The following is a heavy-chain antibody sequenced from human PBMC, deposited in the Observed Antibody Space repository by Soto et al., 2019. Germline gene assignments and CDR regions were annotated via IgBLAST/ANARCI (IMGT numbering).Heavy chain of an antibody. V-gene: IGHV3-23*01. J-gene: IGHJ6*02. CDR3: AKVISAYCTGRSCRFYFFDGLEV. CDR2: IGGSAGGT. D-gene: IGHD2-15*01. Sequence: PGGSLRLSCAASGFTFSSYAMTWVRQAPGKGLEWVSAIGGSAGGTYYADSVRGRFTISRDNSKHTLYLQMNSLRAEDTAVYYCAKVISAYCTGRSCRFYFFDGLEVWGQGTTVTVSS. CDR1: GFTFSSYA.